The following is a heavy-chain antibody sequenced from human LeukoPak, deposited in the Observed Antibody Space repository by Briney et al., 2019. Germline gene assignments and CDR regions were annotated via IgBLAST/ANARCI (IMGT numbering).Heavy chain of an antibody. D-gene: IGHD6-19*01. CDR3: ARGGESRAVAVIGIGY. V-gene: IGHV3-74*01. J-gene: IGHJ4*02. CDR2: INTDGSST. CDR1: GFTFSTYW. Sequence: GGSLRLSCAAFGFTFSTYWMHWVRQAPGKGLVWVSRINTDGSSTSYADSVKGRFTISRDNAKNTLYLQMNSLRAEDTAVYYCARGGESRAVAVIGIGYWGQGTLVTVSS.